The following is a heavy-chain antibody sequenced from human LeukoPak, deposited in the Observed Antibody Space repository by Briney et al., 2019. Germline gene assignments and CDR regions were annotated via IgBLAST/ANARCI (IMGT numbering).Heavy chain of an antibody. CDR2: IYYSGST. J-gene: IGHJ6*03. Sequence: PSETLSLTCTVSGGSISSYYWSWIRQPPGKGLGWIGYIYYSGSTSYNPSLKSRVTISLDTSKNQFSLKLSSVTAADTAVYYCARDGPYGSGSFYMDVWGKGTTVTVSS. V-gene: IGHV4-59*01. CDR3: ARDGPYGSGSFYMDV. CDR1: GGSISSYY. D-gene: IGHD3-10*01.